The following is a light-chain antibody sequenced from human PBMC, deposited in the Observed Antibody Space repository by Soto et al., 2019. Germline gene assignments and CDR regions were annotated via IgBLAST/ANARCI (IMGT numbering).Light chain of an antibody. CDR3: QKYDSVPWS. V-gene: IGKV1-27*01. CDR1: QGIGKN. Sequence: DIQMTQSPSSLSTSVGDTVTITCRASQGIGKNLAWYQQKPGKVPKVLIYTASTLHSGVPSRFSGSGSGTDCTLTINSRQPEDVSTYFCQKYDSVPWSFGQGTRVEI. J-gene: IGKJ1*01. CDR2: TAS.